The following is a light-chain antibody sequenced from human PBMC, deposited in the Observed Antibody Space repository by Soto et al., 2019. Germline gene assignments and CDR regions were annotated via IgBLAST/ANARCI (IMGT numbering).Light chain of an antibody. Sequence: DIQMTQSPSSLSASVGDRVTITCRASQSISSYLNWYQQKPGKAPKLLIYAASSLQSGVPSRFSGSGSGTDFTLTISRLEPEDFAVYYCQQYGSSPEWTFGQGTKVDI. CDR1: QSISSY. V-gene: IGKV1-39*01. CDR3: QQYGSSPEWT. CDR2: AAS. J-gene: IGKJ1*01.